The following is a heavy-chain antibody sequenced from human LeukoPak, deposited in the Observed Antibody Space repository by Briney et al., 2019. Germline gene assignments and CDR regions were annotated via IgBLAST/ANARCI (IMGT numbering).Heavy chain of an antibody. V-gene: IGHV4-59*01. CDR1: GGSISSYY. J-gene: IGHJ2*01. D-gene: IGHD3-22*01. Sequence: SETLSLTCTVSGGSISSYYWSWIRQPPGKGLEWIGFIYYSGSTNYNPSLKSRVTLSVDTSKNQFSLKLSSVTAADTAVYYCARYASSGYSNWYFDLWGRGTLVTVSS. CDR2: IYYSGST. CDR3: ARYASSGYSNWYFDL.